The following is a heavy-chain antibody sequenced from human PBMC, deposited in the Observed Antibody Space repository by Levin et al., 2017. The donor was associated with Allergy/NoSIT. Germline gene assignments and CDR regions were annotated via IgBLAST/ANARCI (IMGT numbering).Heavy chain of an antibody. Sequence: SCAASGFSFSSYGLHWVRQAPGKGLEWVAVISYDGSNKYYADSVKGRFTISRDNSKNTLYVQMNSLRAEDTAVYYCAKERAVTGYYYYGMDVWGQGTTVTVSS. CDR1: GFSFSSYG. CDR2: ISYDGSNK. V-gene: IGHV3-30*18. CDR3: AKERAVTGYYYYGMDV. D-gene: IGHD4-11*01. J-gene: IGHJ6*02.